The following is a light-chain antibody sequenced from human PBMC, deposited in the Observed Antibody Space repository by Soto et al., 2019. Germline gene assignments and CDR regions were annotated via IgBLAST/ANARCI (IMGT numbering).Light chain of an antibody. V-gene: IGLV2-8*01. Sequence: QPVLTQPPSAPGSPGQSVTISCTGTSSDIGAYNYVSWYQQHPGRAPTLLVYEVTKRPSGVPDRFSGSKSGNTASLTVSGLQAEDEADYYCTSTAGSDKPCVSGAGTKSPS. CDR3: TSTAGSDKPCV. CDR1: SSDIGAYNY. J-gene: IGLJ1*01. CDR2: EVT.